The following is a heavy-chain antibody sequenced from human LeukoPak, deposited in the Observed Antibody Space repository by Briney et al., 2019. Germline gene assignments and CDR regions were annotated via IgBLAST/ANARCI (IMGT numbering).Heavy chain of an antibody. CDR3: ARHNPPLRFPFDP. CDR2: IIPIFGTA. J-gene: IGHJ5*02. D-gene: IGHD3-3*01. Sequence: GASVKVSCKASGYTFTSYGISWVRQAPGQGLEWMGGIIPIFGTANYAQKFQGRVTITADESTSTAYMELSSLRSEDTAVYYCARHNPPLRFPFDPWGQGTLVTVSS. CDR1: GYTFTSYG. V-gene: IGHV1-69*13.